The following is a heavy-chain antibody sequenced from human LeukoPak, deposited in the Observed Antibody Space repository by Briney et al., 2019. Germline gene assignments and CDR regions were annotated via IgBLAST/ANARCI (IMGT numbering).Heavy chain of an antibody. V-gene: IGHV1-69*01. CDR2: ITPIFGTA. D-gene: IGHD3-22*01. J-gene: IGHJ4*02. CDR3: AREWGLESSGHFYAY. Sequence: GASVNVSCKASGGTFSRFTISWVRQAPGQGFEWMGGITPIFGTANFAQKFQGRVSITADESTSTAFMELSSLRSEDTAVYYCAREWGLESSGHFYAYWGQGTLVTVSS. CDR1: GGTFSRFT.